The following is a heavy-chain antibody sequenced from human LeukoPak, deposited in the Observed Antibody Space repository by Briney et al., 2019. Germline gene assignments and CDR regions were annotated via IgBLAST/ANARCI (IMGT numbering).Heavy chain of an antibody. CDR3: ARGSRDYSSSSPDY. CDR1: GFTVSSNY. CDR2: IYSGGSI. D-gene: IGHD6-6*01. J-gene: IGHJ4*02. Sequence: GGSLRLSCAASGFTVSSNYMSWVRQAPGKGLEWVSVIYSGGSIYYTDSVKGRFTISRDNSKNTLYLQMNSLRAEDTAVYYCARGSRDYSSSSPDYWGQGTLVTVSS. V-gene: IGHV3-66*01.